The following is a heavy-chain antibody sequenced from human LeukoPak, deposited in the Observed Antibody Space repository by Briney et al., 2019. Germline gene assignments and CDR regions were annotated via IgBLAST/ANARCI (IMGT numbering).Heavy chain of an antibody. CDR3: ARERDGYNSVDY. D-gene: IGHD5-24*01. CDR2: INPNSGGT. CDR1: GYTFTGYY. V-gene: IGHV1-2*02. Sequence: GASVKVSCKASGYTFTGYYMHWVRQAPGQRLEWMGWINPNSGGTNYAQKFQGRVTMTRDTSISTAYMELSRLRSDDTAVYYCARERDGYNSVDYWGQGTLVTVSS. J-gene: IGHJ4*02.